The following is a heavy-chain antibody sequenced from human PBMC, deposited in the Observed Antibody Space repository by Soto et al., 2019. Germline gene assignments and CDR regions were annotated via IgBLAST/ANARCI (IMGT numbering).Heavy chain of an antibody. CDR1: GDGFTTYA. D-gene: IGHD4-4*01. Sequence: QVQLVQSVTEVKKPGSSVRVSCKASGDGFTTYAITWVRQAPGQGLEWMGRIMPIFGTTNYAQRFQDRVTITADESTSTAYMEMSSLSSEDTAVYYGARARYSSDFSWFDPWGKGTLVTVSS. V-gene: IGHV1-69*18. J-gene: IGHJ5*02. CDR3: ARARYSSDFSWFDP. CDR2: IMPIFGTT.